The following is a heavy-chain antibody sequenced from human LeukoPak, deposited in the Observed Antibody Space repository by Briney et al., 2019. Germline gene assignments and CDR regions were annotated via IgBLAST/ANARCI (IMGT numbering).Heavy chain of an antibody. J-gene: IGHJ3*02. D-gene: IGHD2-2*02. CDR1: GYSFTSYW. CDR3: ARLTCSSTSCYTAFDI. V-gene: IGHV5-51*01. Sequence: GESLKISCKGSGYSFTSYWIGWVRQMPGKGLEWMGIIYPGDSDTRYSPSFQGQVTISADKSISTAYLQWSSLKASDTAMYYCARLTCSSTSCYTAFDIWGQGTMVAVSS. CDR2: IYPGDSDT.